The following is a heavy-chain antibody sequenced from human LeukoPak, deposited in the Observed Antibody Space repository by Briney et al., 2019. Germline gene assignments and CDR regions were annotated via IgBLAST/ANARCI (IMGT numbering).Heavy chain of an antibody. CDR1: GFTFSDYY. J-gene: IGHJ5*02. Sequence: PGGSLRLSCAASGFTFSDYYMSWIRQAPGKGLEWVSYISSSGSTIYYADSVKGRFTISRDNAKNSLYLQMNSLRAEDTAVYYCARAIGGQITIFGVVENWFDPWGQGTLVTVSS. CDR2: ISSSGSTI. CDR3: ARAIGGQITIFGVVENWFDP. D-gene: IGHD3-3*01. V-gene: IGHV3-11*04.